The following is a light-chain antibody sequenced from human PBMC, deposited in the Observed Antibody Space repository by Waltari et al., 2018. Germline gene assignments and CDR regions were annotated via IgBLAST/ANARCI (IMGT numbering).Light chain of an antibody. Sequence: DIVMTQSPESLAVSLGERATTNCKSSQSVFYSPTNKTSLACYQQKPAPPPKLLIYWASTRESGVPDRFSGSKSGTSASLAISGPQSEDEADYFCAAWDDSLGGWVFGGGT. CDR1: QSVFYSPTNKTS. V-gene: IGKV4-1*01. CDR2: WAS. J-gene: IGKJ4*02. CDR3: AAWDDSLGGWV.